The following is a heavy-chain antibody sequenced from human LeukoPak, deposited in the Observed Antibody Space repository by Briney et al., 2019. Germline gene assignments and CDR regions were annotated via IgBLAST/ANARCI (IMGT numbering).Heavy chain of an antibody. D-gene: IGHD4-23*01. V-gene: IGHV3-33*01. CDR3: ARDLGKGRYLDY. CDR2: IWYDGNNK. J-gene: IGHJ4*02. Sequence: PGRSLRLSCVASGFTFSTYGMHWVRQAPGKGLERVAVIWYDGNNKYYADSVEGRFTISRDNSKNTLYLQVNSLRAEDTAVYYCARDLGKGRYLDYWGQGTLVTVSS. CDR1: GFTFSTYG.